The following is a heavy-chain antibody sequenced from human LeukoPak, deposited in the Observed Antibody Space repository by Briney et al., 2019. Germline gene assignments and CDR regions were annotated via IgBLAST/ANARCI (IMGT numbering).Heavy chain of an antibody. J-gene: IGHJ6*03. CDR1: EYTFTGYY. Sequence: ASVKVSCKASEYTFTGYYIHWVRQAPGQGLEWMGWIDPNTGDSNYVQKFQGRVTMTRDTSISTAYMELSRLRSDDTAVYYCARGVSGSYYYYYMDVWGKGTTVTVSS. CDR2: IDPNTGDS. V-gene: IGHV1-2*02. CDR3: ARGVSGSYYYYYMDV. D-gene: IGHD1-26*01.